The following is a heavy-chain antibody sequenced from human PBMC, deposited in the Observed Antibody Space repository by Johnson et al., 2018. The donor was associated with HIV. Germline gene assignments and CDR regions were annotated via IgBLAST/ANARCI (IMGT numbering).Heavy chain of an antibody. D-gene: IGHD2-21*02. Sequence: VQLVESGGGLVQPGRSLRLSCAASGFTFSSYAMSWVRQAPGKGLEWVSAISGSGGSTYYADSVKGRFTISRDNSKNTLYLQMNSLRAEDTAVYYCAKDRPLVVVTHDAFDIWGQGTMVTVSS. CDR2: ISGSGGST. J-gene: IGHJ3*02. CDR1: GFTFSSYA. V-gene: IGHV3-23*04. CDR3: AKDRPLVVVTHDAFDI.